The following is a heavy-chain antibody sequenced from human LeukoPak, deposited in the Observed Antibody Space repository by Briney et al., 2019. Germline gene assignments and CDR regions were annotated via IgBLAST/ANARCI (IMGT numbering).Heavy chain of an antibody. Sequence: PSETLSLTCTVSGGSISSSSYYWGWIRQPPGKGLEWIGSIYYSGSTYYNPSLKSRVTISVDTSKNQFSLKLSSVTAAVTAVYYCARPDCSSTSCYGVGFDYWGQGTLVTVSS. J-gene: IGHJ4*02. CDR2: IYYSGST. D-gene: IGHD2-2*01. CDR3: ARPDCSSTSCYGVGFDY. CDR1: GGSISSSSYY. V-gene: IGHV4-39*01.